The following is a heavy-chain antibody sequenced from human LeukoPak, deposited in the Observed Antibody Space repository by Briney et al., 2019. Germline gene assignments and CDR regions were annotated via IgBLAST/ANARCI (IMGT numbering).Heavy chain of an antibody. CDR3: ARLVVPAAIRKARYYYYYMDV. CDR2: IYHSGST. J-gene: IGHJ6*03. V-gene: IGHV4-38-2*02. Sequence: SETLSLTCTVSGYSISSGYYWGWIQQPPGKGLEWIGSIYHSGSTNYNPSLKSRVTISVDTSKNQFSLKLSSVTAADTAVYYCARLVVPAAIRKARYYYYYMDVWGKGTTVTISS. CDR1: GYSISSGYY. D-gene: IGHD2-2*01.